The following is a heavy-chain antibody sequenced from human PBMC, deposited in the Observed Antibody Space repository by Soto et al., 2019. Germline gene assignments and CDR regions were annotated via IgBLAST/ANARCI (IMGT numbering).Heavy chain of an antibody. Sequence: GGSLRLSCAASGFTFSSYSMNWVRQAPGKGLEWVSSISSSSSYIYYADSVKGRFTISRDNAKNSLYLQMNSLRAEDTAVYYCARPLRPAARYNGMDVWGQGTTVTVSS. J-gene: IGHJ6*02. V-gene: IGHV3-21*01. CDR3: ARPLRPAARYNGMDV. CDR1: GFTFSSYS. D-gene: IGHD2-2*01. CDR2: ISSSSSYI.